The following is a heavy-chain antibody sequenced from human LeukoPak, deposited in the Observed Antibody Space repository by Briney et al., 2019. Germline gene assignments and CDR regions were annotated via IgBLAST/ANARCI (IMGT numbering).Heavy chain of an antibody. CDR1: GASVSGSPYY. J-gene: IGHJ4*02. Sequence: SESLSLTCTVSGASVSGSPYYWGWIRQPPGKGLEWIGSIYSSGSTYYNASLQSRVTISIETSKNQISLSLNSVTAADTAIYYCAKGGGYGLIDYWGQGTLVTVSS. D-gene: IGHD1-26*01. V-gene: IGHV4-39*02. CDR3: AKGGGYGLIDY. CDR2: IYSSGST.